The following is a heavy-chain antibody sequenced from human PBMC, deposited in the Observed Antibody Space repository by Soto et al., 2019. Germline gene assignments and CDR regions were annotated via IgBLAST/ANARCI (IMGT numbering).Heavy chain of an antibody. CDR2: IYNSGST. V-gene: IGHV4-4*02. D-gene: IGHD6-6*01. CDR1: GGSISSSNW. Sequence: QVQLQESGPGLVKPSGTLSLTCAVSGGSISSSNWWSWVRQPPGKGLEWIGEIYNSGSTNYNPSLKSRVTISVDKYTNQFSLKLSYVTAADTAVYYCARAVDMGSSLGVWGQGTTVTVSS. CDR3: ARAVDMGSSLGV. J-gene: IGHJ6*02.